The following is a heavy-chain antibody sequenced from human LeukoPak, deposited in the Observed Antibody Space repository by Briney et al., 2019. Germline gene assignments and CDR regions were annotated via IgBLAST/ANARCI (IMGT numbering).Heavy chain of an antibody. CDR1: GYTLTELS. CDR3: ATVHNDFWSGYFPYNWFDP. CDR2: FDPEDGET. Sequence: ASVKVSCKVSGYTLTELSMHWVRQAPGKGLEWMGGFDPEDGETIYAQKFQGRVTMTEDTSTDTAYMELSSLRSEDTAVHYCATVHNDFWSGYFPYNWFDPWGQGTLVTVSS. D-gene: IGHD3-3*01. J-gene: IGHJ5*02. V-gene: IGHV1-24*01.